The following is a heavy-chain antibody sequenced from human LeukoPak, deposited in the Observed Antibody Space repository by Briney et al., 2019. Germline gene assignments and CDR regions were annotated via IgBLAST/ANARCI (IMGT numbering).Heavy chain of an antibody. J-gene: IGHJ6*02. D-gene: IGHD3-10*01. Sequence: PSQTLSLTCTVSGGSISSGGYYWSWIRQPPGKGLEWIGYINHSGSTNYNPSLKSRVTISVDTSKNQFSLKLSSVTAADTAVYYCARETPTYGSGSYYNGPYGMDVWGQGTTVTVSS. CDR1: GGSISSGGYY. CDR2: INHSGST. CDR3: ARETPTYGSGSYYNGPYGMDV. V-gene: IGHV4-30-2*01.